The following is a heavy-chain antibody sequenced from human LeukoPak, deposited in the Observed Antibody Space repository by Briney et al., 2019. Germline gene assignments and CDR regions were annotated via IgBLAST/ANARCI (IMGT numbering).Heavy chain of an antibody. CDR1: GFTFSSYG. Sequence: GGSLRLSCAASGFTFSSYGMSWVRQAPGKGLEWVSAISGSGGSTYYADSVKGRFTISRVNSQSTLYLQVRSLTAEDTALYYCAKQAAIKSGAFDSWGQGTLVTVSS. D-gene: IGHD2-2*01. CDR3: AKQAAIKSGAFDS. J-gene: IGHJ4*02. V-gene: IGHV3-23*01. CDR2: ISGSGGST.